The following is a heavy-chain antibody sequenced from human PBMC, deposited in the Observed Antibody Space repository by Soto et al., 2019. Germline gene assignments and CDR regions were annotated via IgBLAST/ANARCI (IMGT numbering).Heavy chain of an antibody. CDR3: ARRQRFSDWFDP. D-gene: IGHD3-3*01. J-gene: IGHJ5*02. CDR2: VYSSGGT. CDR1: RGSMSISY. V-gene: IGHV4-4*07. Sequence: SERTAITCTAWRGSMSISYCTGIWKTAGKGLEWIGRVYSSGGTHYNPSLKSRVTISLDTSKNQFSLRLLSVTDADTAVYFCARRQRFSDWFDPWGQGTLLTVSS.